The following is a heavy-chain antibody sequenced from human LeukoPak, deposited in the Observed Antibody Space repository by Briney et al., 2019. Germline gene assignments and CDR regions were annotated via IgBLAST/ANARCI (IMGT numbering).Heavy chain of an antibody. CDR3: ARDIWFGESQY. Sequence: GGSLRLSCAASGFTFADYAMHWVRQAPGKGLEWVSLISRDGTSIYYADSVKGRFAISRDNSKISLYLQMNSLRAEDTAVYYCARDIWFGESQYWGQGTLVTVSS. J-gene: IGHJ4*02. CDR1: GFTFADYA. CDR2: ISRDGTSI. V-gene: IGHV3-43D*03. D-gene: IGHD3-10*01.